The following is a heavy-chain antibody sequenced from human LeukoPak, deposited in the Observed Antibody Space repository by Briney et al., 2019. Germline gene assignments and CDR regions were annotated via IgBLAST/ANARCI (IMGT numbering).Heavy chain of an antibody. J-gene: IGHJ4*02. D-gene: IGHD3/OR15-3a*01. CDR2: IYYSGST. V-gene: IGHV4-39*01. CDR3: ARQTGSGLFILP. Sequence: SETLSLTCAVYGGSFSGYYWGWIRQPPGKGLEWIGSIYYSGSTYYNPSLKSRVTISIDTSKNQFSLRLTSVTAADTAVYYCARQTGSGLFILPGGQGTLVTVSS. CDR1: GGSFSGYY.